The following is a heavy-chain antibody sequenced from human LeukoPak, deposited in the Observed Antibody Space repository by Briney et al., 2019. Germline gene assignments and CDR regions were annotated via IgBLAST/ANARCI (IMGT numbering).Heavy chain of an antibody. CDR1: GFSFSSYW. V-gene: IGHV3-7*04. Sequence: GGSLRLSCAASGFSFSSYWMSWVHQAPGKGLEWVANIKQDGSEKKYVDSVKGRFTISRDNAKNSLYLQMNSLRAEDTAAYYCARWGIAVAATYYGMDVWGQGTTVTVSS. CDR2: IKQDGSEK. CDR3: ARWGIAVAATYYGMDV. D-gene: IGHD6-19*01. J-gene: IGHJ6*02.